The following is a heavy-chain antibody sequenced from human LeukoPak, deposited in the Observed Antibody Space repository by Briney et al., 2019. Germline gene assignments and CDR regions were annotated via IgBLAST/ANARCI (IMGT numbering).Heavy chain of an antibody. CDR2: ISGSGGST. V-gene: IGHV3-23*01. J-gene: IGHJ4*02. D-gene: IGHD6-19*01. CDR1: GFTFSKYA. CDR3: AKAVAATKPKYYFDY. Sequence: GGSLRLSCAASGFTFSKYAMSWVRQAPGKGLEWVSSISGSGGSTYYTDSVKGRFTMSRDNSKNTLYLQMNSLRVEDTAKYYCAKAVAATKPKYYFDYWGQGTLVTVSS.